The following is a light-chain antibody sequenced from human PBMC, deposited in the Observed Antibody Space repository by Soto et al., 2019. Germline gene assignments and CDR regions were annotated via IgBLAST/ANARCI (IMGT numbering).Light chain of an antibody. V-gene: IGLV1-40*01. Sequence: QSVLTQPPSVSGAPGQRVTISCNGSSSNIGADYDVHWYQQLPGTAPKLLIYGNSNRPSGVPDRFSGSKSVTSASLAITGLQAEVEADYYCQSYDSSLSAVVFGGGTKVTVL. CDR3: QSYDSSLSAVV. J-gene: IGLJ3*02. CDR2: GNS. CDR1: SSNIGADYD.